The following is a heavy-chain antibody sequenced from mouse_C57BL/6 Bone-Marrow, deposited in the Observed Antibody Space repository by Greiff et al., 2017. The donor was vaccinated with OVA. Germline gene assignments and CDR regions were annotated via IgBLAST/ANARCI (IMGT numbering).Heavy chain of an antibody. CDR3: ARITTVVATNYWYFDV. CDR2: ISSGGSCT. V-gene: IGHV5-6*01. J-gene: IGHJ1*03. D-gene: IGHD1-1*01. Sequence: EVKLVESGGDLVKPGGSLKLSCAASGFTFSSYGMSWVRPTPDKRLEWVATISSGGSCTYYPDSVKGRFTISRDNAKNTLYLQMSILKSEDSAMYYCARITTVVATNYWYFDVWGTGTTVTVSS. CDR1: GFTFSSYG.